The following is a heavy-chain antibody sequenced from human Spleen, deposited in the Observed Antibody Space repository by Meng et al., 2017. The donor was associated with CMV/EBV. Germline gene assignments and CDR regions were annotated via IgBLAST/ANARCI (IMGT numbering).Heavy chain of an antibody. D-gene: IGHD1-26*01. J-gene: IGHJ6*02. CDR2: ISSSSSYI. CDR3: ARERWEGEPNYGMDV. Sequence: GESLKISCAASGFTFSSYSMNWVRQAPGKGLEWVSSISSSSSYIYYADSVKGRFTISRDNAKNSLYLQMNSLRPEDTAVYYCARERWEGEPNYGMDVWGQGTTVTVSS. CDR1: GFTFSSYS. V-gene: IGHV3-21*01.